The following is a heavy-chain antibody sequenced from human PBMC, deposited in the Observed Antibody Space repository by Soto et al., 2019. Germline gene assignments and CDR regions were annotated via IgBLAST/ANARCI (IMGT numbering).Heavy chain of an antibody. J-gene: IGHJ6*02. V-gene: IGHV3-30*18. D-gene: IGHD2-15*01. CDR3: AKLGYCSGGSCSRYYYYGTDV. CDR1: GFTFSSYG. Sequence: GGSLRLSCAASGFTFSSYGMHWVRQAPGKGLEWVAVISYDGSNKYYADSVKGRFTISRDNSKNTLYLQMNSLRAEDTAVYYCAKLGYCSGGSCSRYYYYGTDVWGQGTTVTVSS. CDR2: ISYDGSNK.